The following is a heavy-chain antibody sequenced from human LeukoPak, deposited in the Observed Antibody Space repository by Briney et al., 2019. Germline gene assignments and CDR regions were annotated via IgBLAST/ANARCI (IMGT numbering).Heavy chain of an antibody. Sequence: GGSLRLSCAASGFTFSSYSMNWVRQAPGKGLEWVSYISSSSSTIYYADSVKGRFTISRDNAKNSLYLQVNSLRAEDTAVYYCASEVYYYDSSGYYPYFDYWGQGTLVTVSS. CDR1: GFTFSSYS. CDR3: ASEVYYYDSSGYYPYFDY. CDR2: ISSSSSTI. D-gene: IGHD3-22*01. V-gene: IGHV3-48*01. J-gene: IGHJ4*02.